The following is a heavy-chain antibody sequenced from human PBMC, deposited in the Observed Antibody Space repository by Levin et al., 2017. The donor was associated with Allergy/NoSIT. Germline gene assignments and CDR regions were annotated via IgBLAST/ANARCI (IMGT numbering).Heavy chain of an antibody. D-gene: IGHD3-22*01. CDR2: IRDDGSEK. CDR1: GFTFSDYW. J-gene: IGHJ4*02. Sequence: PGGSLRLSCAASGFTFSDYWMGWVRQAPGKGLEWVGNIRDDGSEKYYVDSLRGRFTISRDNTKNSLDLQMHSLRAEDTAVYYCARDLGGYYMFDYWGQGILVTVSS. V-gene: IGHV3-7*04. CDR3: ARDLGGYYMFDY.